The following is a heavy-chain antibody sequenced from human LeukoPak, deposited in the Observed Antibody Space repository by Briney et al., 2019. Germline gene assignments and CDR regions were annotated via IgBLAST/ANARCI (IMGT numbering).Heavy chain of an antibody. Sequence: GGSLRLSCAASGFTFSSYEMNWVRQAPGKGLEWVSSISSSSVYIYYADSAKGRFTISRDNAKNSLYLQMNSLRAEDTAVYYCASASELRFLEWLSPVDYWGQGTLVTVSS. D-gene: IGHD3-3*01. CDR1: GFTFSSYE. CDR3: ASASELRFLEWLSPVDY. V-gene: IGHV3-21*01. CDR2: ISSSSVYI. J-gene: IGHJ4*02.